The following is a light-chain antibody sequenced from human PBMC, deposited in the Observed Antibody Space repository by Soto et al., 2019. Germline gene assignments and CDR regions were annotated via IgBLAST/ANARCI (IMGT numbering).Light chain of an antibody. CDR2: DAS. CDR3: QQSFSSLLS. V-gene: IGKV1-39*01. J-gene: IGKJ4*01. Sequence: DIQMTQSPSSLSASVGDRVTITCRARQTISTYVTWYQQKPGKAPKALISDASTLQSGVPSRFSGSGSGTDFTLIISSLQPEDVATYYCQQSFSSLLSFGGGTPVEIK. CDR1: QTISTY.